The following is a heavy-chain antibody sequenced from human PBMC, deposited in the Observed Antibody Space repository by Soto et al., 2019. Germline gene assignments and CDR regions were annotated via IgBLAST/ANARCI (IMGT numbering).Heavy chain of an antibody. CDR1: GDSVSRNSAA. V-gene: IGHV6-1*01. CDR3: ARAPEGYYDSSGSPRYGMDV. CDR2: TYYRSKWYN. Sequence: SQTLSLTCAISGDSVSRNSAAWNWIRQSPSRGLEWLGRTYYRSKWYNDYAVSVKSRITINPDTSKNQFSLQLNSVTPEDTAVYYCARAPEGYYDSSGSPRYGMDVWGQGTTVTVSS. J-gene: IGHJ6*02. D-gene: IGHD3-22*01.